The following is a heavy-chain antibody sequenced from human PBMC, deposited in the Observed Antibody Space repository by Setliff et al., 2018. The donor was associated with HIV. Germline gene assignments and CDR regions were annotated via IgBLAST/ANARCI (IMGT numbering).Heavy chain of an antibody. V-gene: IGHV3-11*04. Sequence: PGGSLRLSCAASGFRFSDYYMNWIRQAPGKGLEWISSISSSDTIYYADSVKGRFTISRDNAKNSLYLQMNTLRAEDTAVYYCAREGITGTTLHPYWGQGTLVTVSS. CDR1: GFRFSDYY. CDR3: AREGITGTTLHPY. J-gene: IGHJ4*02. D-gene: IGHD1-7*01. CDR2: ISSSDTI.